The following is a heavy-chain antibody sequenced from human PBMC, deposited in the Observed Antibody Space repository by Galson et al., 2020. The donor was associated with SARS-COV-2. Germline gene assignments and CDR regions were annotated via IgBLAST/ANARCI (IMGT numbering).Heavy chain of an antibody. Sequence: TGGSLRLSCAASGFTFSSYGMNWVRQAPGKGLEWVSGISGSGGSAYYADSVKGRFTISRDNSKNTLYLQMNSLRAEDTAIYYCAKEGGRDDCGRFSFDYWGQGTLVTVSS. D-gene: IGHD4-17*01. J-gene: IGHJ4*02. CDR2: ISGSGGSA. CDR1: GFTFSSYG. CDR3: AKEGGRDDCGRFSFDY. V-gene: IGHV3-23*01.